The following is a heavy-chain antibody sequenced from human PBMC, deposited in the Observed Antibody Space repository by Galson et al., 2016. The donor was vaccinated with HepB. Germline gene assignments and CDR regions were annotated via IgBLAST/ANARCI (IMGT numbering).Heavy chain of an antibody. J-gene: IGHJ4*01. CDR1: GFIVSDYW. CDR2: INPGGSEQ. Sequence: SLRLSCAASGFIVSDYWMSWVRLAPGKGLEWVAHINPGGSEQFYEDSVKGRFTVFKDNAKNALYLEMNSLRVEDTDVYYCARSTHSSADYWGHGTLVSVSS. CDR3: ARSTHSSADY. D-gene: IGHD3-22*01. V-gene: IGHV3-7*03.